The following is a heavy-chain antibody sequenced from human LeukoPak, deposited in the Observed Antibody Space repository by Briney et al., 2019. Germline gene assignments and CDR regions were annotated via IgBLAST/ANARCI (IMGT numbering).Heavy chain of an antibody. CDR1: GFTFSSYG. D-gene: IGHD6-19*01. CDR3: ARGPSGSSGWYYFDY. V-gene: IGHV3-7*01. J-gene: IGHJ4*02. Sequence: GGSLRLSCAASGFTFSSYGMHWVRQAPGKGLEWVANIKQDGSEKYYVDSVKGRFTISRDNAKNSLYLQMNSLRAEDTAVYYCARGPSGSSGWYYFDYWGQGTLVTVSS. CDR2: IKQDGSEK.